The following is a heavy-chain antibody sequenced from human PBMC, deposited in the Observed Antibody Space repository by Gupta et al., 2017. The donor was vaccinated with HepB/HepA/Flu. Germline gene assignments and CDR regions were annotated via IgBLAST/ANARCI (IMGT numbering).Heavy chain of an antibody. J-gene: IGHJ4*02. V-gene: IGHV3-48*03. CDR3: ARSNYYDSSGYGY. D-gene: IGHD3-22*01. Sequence: YGSSSGSTIYYADSVKGRFTISRDNAKNSLYLQMNSLRAEDTAVYYCARSNYYDSSGYGYWGQGTLVTVSS. CDR2: GSSSGSTI.